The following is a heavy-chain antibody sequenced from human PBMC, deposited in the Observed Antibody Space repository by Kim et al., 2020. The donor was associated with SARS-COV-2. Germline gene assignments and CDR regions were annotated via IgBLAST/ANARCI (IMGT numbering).Heavy chain of an antibody. J-gene: IGHJ4*02. CDR2: ISYDGSNK. D-gene: IGHD6-25*01. CDR3: ARDTGSSGPGYYFDY. V-gene: IGHV3-30*04. Sequence: GGSLRLSCAASGFTFSSYAMHWVRQAPGKGLEWVAVISYDGSNKYYADSVKGRFTISRDNSKNTLYLQMNSLRAEDTAVYYCARDTGSSGPGYYFDYWGQGTLVTVSS. CDR1: GFTFSSYA.